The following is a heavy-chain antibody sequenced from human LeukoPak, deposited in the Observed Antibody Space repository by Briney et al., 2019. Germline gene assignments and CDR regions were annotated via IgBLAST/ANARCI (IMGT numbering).Heavy chain of an antibody. CDR3: ARKGLPGFGSSSPYYYMDV. CDR1: GYTFTSYG. D-gene: IGHD6-13*01. Sequence: ASVKVSCKASGYTFTSYGISWVRQAPGQGLEWMGWISAYNGNTNYAQKLQGRVTMTTDTSTSTAYMELRSLRSDDTAVYYCARKGLPGFGSSSPYYYMDVWGKGTTVTVSS. CDR2: ISAYNGNT. V-gene: IGHV1-18*01. J-gene: IGHJ6*03.